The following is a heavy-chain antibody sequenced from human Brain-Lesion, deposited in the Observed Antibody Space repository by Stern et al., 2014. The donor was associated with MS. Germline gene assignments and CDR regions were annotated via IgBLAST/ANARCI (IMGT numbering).Heavy chain of an antibody. Sequence: QLVESGGGLVQPGRSLRLSCAASGFTFDNYAMHWVRQAPGKGLEWVSVINSNSGRIGYADSVKGRFTISRDNAKNFLYLQMNSLRPEDTALYYCAKDIYDSSGFYYGVYYYGLDVWGQGTTVTVSS. D-gene: IGHD3-22*01. CDR2: INSNSGRI. CDR3: AKDIYDSSGFYYGVYYYGLDV. V-gene: IGHV3-9*01. CDR1: GFTFDNYA. J-gene: IGHJ6*02.